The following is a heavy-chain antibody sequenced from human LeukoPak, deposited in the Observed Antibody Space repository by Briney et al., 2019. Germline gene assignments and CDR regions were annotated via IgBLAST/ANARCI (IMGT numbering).Heavy chain of an antibody. CDR3: ARDAYYYDSSGSRLFDY. D-gene: IGHD3-22*01. CDR1: GGSISGYY. CDR2: MYHSGST. J-gene: IGHJ4*02. Sequence: SETLSLTCTVSGGSISGYYWSWIRQPPGKGLEWIGYMYHSGSTNYNPSLKSRVTISVDTSKNQFSLRLSSVTAADTAVYYCARDAYYYDSSGSRLFDYWGQGTLVTVSS. V-gene: IGHV4-59*01.